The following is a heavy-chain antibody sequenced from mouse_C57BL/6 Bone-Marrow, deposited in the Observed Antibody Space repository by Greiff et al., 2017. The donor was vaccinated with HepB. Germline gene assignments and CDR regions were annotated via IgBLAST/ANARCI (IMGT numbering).Heavy chain of an antibody. CDR2: IHPNSGST. D-gene: IGHD4-1*01. J-gene: IGHJ3*01. CDR1: GYTFTSYW. CDR3: ARHWGFAY. Sequence: VKLMQPGAELVKPGASVKLSCKASGYTFTSYWMHWVKQRPGQGLEWIGMIHPNSGSTNYNEKFKSKATLTVDKSSSTAYMQLSSLTSEDSAVYYCARHWGFAYWGQGTLVTVSA. V-gene: IGHV1-64*01.